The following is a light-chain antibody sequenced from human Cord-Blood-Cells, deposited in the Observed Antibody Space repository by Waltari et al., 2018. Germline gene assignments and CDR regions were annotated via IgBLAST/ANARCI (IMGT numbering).Light chain of an antibody. V-gene: IGLV2-11*01. CDR2: DVS. CDR3: CSYTGSYTVV. Sequence: QSALTPPRSVSGSPGQSVTISCPGTSSDGGGFNSVSWYPQPPGQAPKLMIYDVSKRPSGVPDRFSGSKSGNTASLTISGLQAEDEADYYCCSYTGSYTVVFGGGTKLTVL. J-gene: IGLJ2*01. CDR1: SSDGGGFNS.